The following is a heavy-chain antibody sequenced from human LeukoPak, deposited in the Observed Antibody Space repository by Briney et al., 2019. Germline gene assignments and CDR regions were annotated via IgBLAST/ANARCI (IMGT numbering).Heavy chain of an antibody. D-gene: IGHD7-27*01. CDR1: GFTFSGYS. V-gene: IGHV3-48*01. CDR2: ISSGSRTI. Sequence: GGSLRLSCAASGFTFSGYSMNWVRQAPGKGLEWVSYISSGSRTIDYADSVKGRFTISRDNAKNSLYLQMNSLRAEDTAVYYCARELLGIWFDPWGQGTLVTVSS. J-gene: IGHJ5*02. CDR3: ARELLGIWFDP.